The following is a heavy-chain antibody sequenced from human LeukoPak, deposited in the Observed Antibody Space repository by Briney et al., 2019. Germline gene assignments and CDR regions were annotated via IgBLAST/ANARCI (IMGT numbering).Heavy chain of an antibody. V-gene: IGHV1-2*02. CDR1: GYTFTGYY. J-gene: IGHJ4*02. CDR3: ARVTAAVFGYYYDSSGLNFDY. D-gene: IGHD3-22*01. Sequence: ASVKVSCKASGYTFTGYYMHWVRQAPGQGLEWMGWINPNSGGTNYAQKFQGRVTMTRDTSISTAYMEPSRLRSDDTAVYYCARVTAAVFGYYYDSSGLNFDYWGQGTLVTVSS. CDR2: INPNSGGT.